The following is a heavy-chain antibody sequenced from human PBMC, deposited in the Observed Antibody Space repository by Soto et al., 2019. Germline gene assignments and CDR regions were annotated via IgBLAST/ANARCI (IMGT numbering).Heavy chain of an antibody. Sequence: QVQLVESGGGVVQPGRSLRLSCAASGFTFSSYAKHWVRQAPGKGLEWVAVISYDGSNKYYADSVKGRFTISRDNSKNTLYLQMNSLRAEDTAVYYCARDRSSGWYAFDYWGQGTLVTVSS. CDR1: GFTFSSYA. J-gene: IGHJ4*02. CDR2: ISYDGSNK. V-gene: IGHV3-30-3*01. CDR3: ARDRSSGWYAFDY. D-gene: IGHD6-19*01.